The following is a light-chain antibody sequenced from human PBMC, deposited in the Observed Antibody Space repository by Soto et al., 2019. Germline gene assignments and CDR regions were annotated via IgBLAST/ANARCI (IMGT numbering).Light chain of an antibody. CDR2: DAS. CDR1: QSINNW. J-gene: IGKJ1*01. CDR3: QQYNTYPWT. V-gene: IGKV1-5*01. Sequence: DIQMTQSPSTLSASVGDRVTITCRASQSINNWLVWYQQKPGKAPKLLIYDASSLESGVPSRFSGSGSGTEFTLAISSLQPDDSATFYCQQYNTYPWTFGQGTTVEI.